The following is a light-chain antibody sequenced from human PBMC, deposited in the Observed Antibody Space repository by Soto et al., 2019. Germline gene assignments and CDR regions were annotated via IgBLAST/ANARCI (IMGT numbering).Light chain of an antibody. Sequence: GDRVTITCRASQSISSWLAWYQQKPGKAPKLLIYDASSLESGVPSRFSGSGSGTEFTLTISSLQPDDFATYCCQQYNSYSWTFGQGTKVEIK. CDR1: QSISSW. J-gene: IGKJ1*01. CDR2: DAS. V-gene: IGKV1-5*01. CDR3: QQYNSYSWT.